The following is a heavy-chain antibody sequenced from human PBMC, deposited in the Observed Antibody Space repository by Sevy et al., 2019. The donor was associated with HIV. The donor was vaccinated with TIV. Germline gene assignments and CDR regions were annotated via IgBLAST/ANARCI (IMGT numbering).Heavy chain of an antibody. CDR3: ARLYTIYGLVRGFYFDN. D-gene: IGHD3-3*01. CDR2: IYNSGST. Sequence: WETLSLTCTVAGGSITSSYWSWIQQPPGKELEWLGYIYNSGSTNYNPSLKSRVTISADTSKNQFSLKLTAVTAADTAVYYCARLYTIYGLVRGFYFDNWGRGTLVTVSS. V-gene: IGHV4-59*01. CDR1: GGSITSSY. J-gene: IGHJ4*02.